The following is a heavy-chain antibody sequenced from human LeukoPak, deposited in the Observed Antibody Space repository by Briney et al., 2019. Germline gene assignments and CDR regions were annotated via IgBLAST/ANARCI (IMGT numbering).Heavy chain of an antibody. J-gene: IGHJ4*02. Sequence: GGSLRLSCAASGFTFSSYGMSWVRQAPGKGLEWVSAIGGRDGSTYYADSVKGRFTISRDNSKKTLYVQMNSLRAEDTGVYYCAKGHYYGSGSLDYWGQGTLVTVSS. CDR1: GFTFSSYG. CDR3: AKGHYYGSGSLDY. CDR2: IGGRDGST. D-gene: IGHD3-10*01. V-gene: IGHV3-23*01.